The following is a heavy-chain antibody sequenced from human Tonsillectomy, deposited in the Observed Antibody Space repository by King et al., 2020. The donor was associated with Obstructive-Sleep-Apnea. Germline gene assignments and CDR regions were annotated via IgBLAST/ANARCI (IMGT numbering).Heavy chain of an antibody. Sequence: VQLQQWGAGLLKPSETLTLTCSVSGRSMRTFSWSWVRQPPGKGLEWIGYIYYTGSTKYSPSLKSRVIISADTSKNQFSLNLTSVTAADTAVYYCARHSVGVKDFDSWGQGTLVTVSS. V-gene: IGHV4-34*11. CDR3: ARHSVGVKDFDS. J-gene: IGHJ4*02. D-gene: IGHD1-26*01. CDR1: GRSMRTFS. CDR2: IYYTGST.